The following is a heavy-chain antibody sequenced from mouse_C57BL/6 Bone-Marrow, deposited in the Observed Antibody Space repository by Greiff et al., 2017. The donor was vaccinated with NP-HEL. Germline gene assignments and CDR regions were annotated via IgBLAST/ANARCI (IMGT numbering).Heavy chain of an antibody. Sequence: EVQLVESGGGLVQPGASLKLSCESTEYEFPSHDMSWVRKTPGKRLELVAAIHSDSGSTYYPDTIESRFIISRDNTKKTLYLQLSSLRSEDTALYYCARLTGEAMDDWGKGTSVTVSS. CDR1: EYEFPSHD. V-gene: IGHV5-2*01. CDR3: ARLTGEAMDD. J-gene: IGHJ4*01. D-gene: IGHD4-1*01. CDR2: IHSDSGST.